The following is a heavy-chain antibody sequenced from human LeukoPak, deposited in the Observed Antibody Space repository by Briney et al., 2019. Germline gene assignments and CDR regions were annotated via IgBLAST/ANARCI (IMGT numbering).Heavy chain of an antibody. V-gene: IGHV3-66*01. CDR3: ARVPSGYYHFDY. CDR1: ESIVSGNY. Sequence: SGGSLRLSCAASESIVSGNYMTWVRQAPGKGLEWLSVIYTGGGTYYADSVKGRFTISRDTSKTTVYLQMNSLRGDDTAIYYCARVPSGYYHFDYWGQGALVTVSS. CDR2: IYTGGGT. J-gene: IGHJ4*02. D-gene: IGHD5-12*01.